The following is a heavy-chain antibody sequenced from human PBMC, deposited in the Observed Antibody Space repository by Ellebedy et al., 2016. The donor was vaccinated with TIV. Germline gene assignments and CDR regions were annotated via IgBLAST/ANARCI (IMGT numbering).Heavy chain of an antibody. Sequence: ASVKVSCXASGYTFTSYGISWVRQAPGQGLEWMGWISAYNGNTNYAQKLQGRVTMTTDTSTSTAYMELRSLRSDDTAVYYCARDRALPSITMVRGVIPPVDYWGQGTLVTVSS. J-gene: IGHJ4*02. V-gene: IGHV1-18*04. CDR2: ISAYNGNT. D-gene: IGHD3-10*01. CDR1: GYTFTSYG. CDR3: ARDRALPSITMVRGVIPPVDY.